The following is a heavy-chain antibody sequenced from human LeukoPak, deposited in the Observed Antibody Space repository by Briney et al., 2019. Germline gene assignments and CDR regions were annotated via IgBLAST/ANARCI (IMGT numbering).Heavy chain of an antibody. D-gene: IGHD4-17*01. CDR3: ATFRDEFCDYGFTS. CDR1: LDSININY. CDR2: IYDSGST. Sequence: SETLSLTCTLSLDSININYWSWIRQPPGKGLERIGYIYDSGSTKYNPSLKSRVTFSVDTSKNLFSLKLTSLTAADTAVYYCATFRDEFCDYGFTSWGQGTLVTVSS. J-gene: IGHJ5*02. V-gene: IGHV4-59*01.